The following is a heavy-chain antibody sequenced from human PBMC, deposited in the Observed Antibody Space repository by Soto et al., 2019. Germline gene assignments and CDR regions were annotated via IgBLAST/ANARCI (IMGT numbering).Heavy chain of an antibody. J-gene: IGHJ4*02. Sequence: GSLRLSCAASGFTFSSYAMHWVRQAPGKGLEWVAVISYDGSNKYYADSVKGRFTISRDNSKNTLYLQMNSLRAEDTAVYYCARSTAAAGFDYWGQGTLVTVSS. V-gene: IGHV3-30-3*01. D-gene: IGHD6-13*01. CDR1: GFTFSSYA. CDR2: ISYDGSNK. CDR3: ARSTAAAGFDY.